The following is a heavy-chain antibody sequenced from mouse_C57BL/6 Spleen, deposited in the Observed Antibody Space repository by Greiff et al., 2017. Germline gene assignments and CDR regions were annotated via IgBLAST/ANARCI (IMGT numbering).Heavy chain of an antibody. CDR3: TRGYSNYGLDY. D-gene: IGHD2-5*01. Sequence: QVQLQQSGAELVRPGASVTLSCKASGYTFTDYEMHWVKQTPVHGLEWIGAIDPETGGTAYNQKFKGKAILTADKSSSTAYMELRSLTSEDSAVYYCTRGYSNYGLDYWGQGTSVTVSS. CDR1: GYTFTDYE. V-gene: IGHV1-15*01. CDR2: IDPETGGT. J-gene: IGHJ4*01.